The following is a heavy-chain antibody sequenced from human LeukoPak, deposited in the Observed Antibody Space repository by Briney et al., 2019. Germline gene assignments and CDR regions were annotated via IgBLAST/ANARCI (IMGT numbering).Heavy chain of an antibody. V-gene: IGHV3-30*03. CDR3: ARERRYCSGGSCANWFDP. CDR2: ISYDGSNK. Sequence: GRSLRLSCAASGFTFSSYDMYWVRQAPGKGLEWVALISYDGSNKYYADSVKGRFTISRDNSKNTLYLQMNSLRAEDTAVYYCARERRYCSGGSCANWFDPWGQGTLVTVSS. CDR1: GFTFSSYD. D-gene: IGHD2-15*01. J-gene: IGHJ5*02.